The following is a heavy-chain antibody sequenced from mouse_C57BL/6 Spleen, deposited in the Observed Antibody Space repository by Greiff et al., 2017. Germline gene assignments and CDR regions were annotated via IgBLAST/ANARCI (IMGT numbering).Heavy chain of an antibody. CDR3: ARSGADGYYEAMGC. J-gene: IGHJ4*01. CDR2: ISAGGSYT. D-gene: IGHD2-3*01. CDR1: GFTFSSYA. Sequence: EVQGVESGGGLVKPGGSLKLSCAASGFTFSSYAMSWVRQTPEKRLEWVATISAGGSYTYYPDNVKGRFTISRDKAKNNLYLQVSHLKAEDTAMYYCARSGADGYYEAMGCRGQGTSVTVSS. V-gene: IGHV5-4*01.